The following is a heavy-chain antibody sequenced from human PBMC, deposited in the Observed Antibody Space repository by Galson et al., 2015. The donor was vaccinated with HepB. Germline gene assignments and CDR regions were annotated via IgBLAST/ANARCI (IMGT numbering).Heavy chain of an antibody. CDR3: VGSGDFHAFYL. CDR2: FDPEEGET. V-gene: IGHV1-24*01. J-gene: IGHJ3*01. Sequence: VTVSCKVSGSTLNELSIHWVRQAPGKGLEWVGGFDPEEGETIYAQKFQDTLTMTEDTSTDTVYMELTSLTSEDTAIYFCVGSGDFHAFYLWGQGTMVTVSS. CDR1: GSTLNELS. D-gene: IGHD3-10*01.